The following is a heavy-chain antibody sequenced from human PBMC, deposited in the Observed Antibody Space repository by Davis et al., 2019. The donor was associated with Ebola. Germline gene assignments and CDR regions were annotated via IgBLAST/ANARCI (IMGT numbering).Heavy chain of an antibody. J-gene: IGHJ6*04. D-gene: IGHD2-2*01. Sequence: MPSETLSLTCAVYGGSFSGYYWSWIRQPPGKGLEWIGEINHSGSTNYNPSLKSRVTISVDTSKNQFSLKLSSVTAADTAVYYCARAIVVVPTAMQDYYYYGMDVWGKGTTVTVSS. CDR1: GGSFSGYY. V-gene: IGHV4-34*01. CDR3: ARAIVVVPTAMQDYYYYGMDV. CDR2: INHSGST.